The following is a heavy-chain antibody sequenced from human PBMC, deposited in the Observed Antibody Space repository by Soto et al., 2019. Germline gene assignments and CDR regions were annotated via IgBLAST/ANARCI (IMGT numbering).Heavy chain of an antibody. D-gene: IGHD3-16*02. CDR1: GFTFGDYA. CDR3: TRDRGELSFYCYYYYMDV. J-gene: IGHJ6*03. CDR2: IRSKAYGGTT. Sequence: PGGSLRLSCTASGFTFGDYAMSWFRQAPGKGLEWVGFIRSKAYGGTTEYAASVKGRFTISRDDSKSIAYLQMNSLKTEDTAVYYCTRDRGELSFYCYYYYMDVWGKGTTVTVSS. V-gene: IGHV3-49*03.